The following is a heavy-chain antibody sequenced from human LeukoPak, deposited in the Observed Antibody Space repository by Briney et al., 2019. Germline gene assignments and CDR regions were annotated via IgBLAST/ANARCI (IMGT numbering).Heavy chain of an antibody. Sequence: ASVKVSCKASGYTFTGYYMHWVRQVPGQGLEWMGWINPNSGGTNYAQKFQGRVTMTRDTSISTAYMELSRLRSDDTAVYYCARNPRTVTTLDYWGQGTLVTVSS. CDR3: ARNPRTVTTLDY. J-gene: IGHJ4*02. V-gene: IGHV1-2*02. CDR2: INPNSGGT. D-gene: IGHD4-11*01. CDR1: GYTFTGYY.